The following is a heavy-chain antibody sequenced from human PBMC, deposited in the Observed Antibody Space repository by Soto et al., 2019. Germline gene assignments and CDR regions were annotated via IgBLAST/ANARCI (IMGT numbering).Heavy chain of an antibody. V-gene: IGHV3-48*02. J-gene: IGHJ6*02. Sequence: GGSLRLSCAASGFTFSSYSMNWVRQAPGKGLEWVSYISSSSSTIYYADSVKGRFTISRDNAKNSLYLQMNSLRDEDTAVYYCARGLIWGGYYYYYYYYGMDVWGQGTTVTVSS. CDR2: ISSSSSTI. CDR3: ARGLIWGGYYYYYYYYGMDV. D-gene: IGHD3-3*01. CDR1: GFTFSSYS.